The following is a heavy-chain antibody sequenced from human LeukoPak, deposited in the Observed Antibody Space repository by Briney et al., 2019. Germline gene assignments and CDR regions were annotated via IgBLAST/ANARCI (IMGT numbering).Heavy chain of an antibody. J-gene: IGHJ4*02. V-gene: IGHV3-7*01. CDR3: ARDSPTWAFDY. Sequence: SCKASGYTFTGYYMHWVRQAPGKGLEWVANIKQDGSEKYYVDSVKGRFTISRDNAKNSLYLQMNSLRAEDTAVYYCARDSPTWAFDYWGQGTLVTVSS. CDR2: IKQDGSEK. D-gene: IGHD2/OR15-2a*01. CDR1: GYTFTGYY.